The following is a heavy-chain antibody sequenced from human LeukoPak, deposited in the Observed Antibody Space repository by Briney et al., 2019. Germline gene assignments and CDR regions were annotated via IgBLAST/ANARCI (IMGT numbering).Heavy chain of an antibody. V-gene: IGHV3-15*07. CDR3: TTVQMWLAPALGY. J-gene: IGHJ4*02. D-gene: IGHD6-19*01. CDR2: IKTKADVDPT. CDR1: RSISSNAL. Sequence: LRLPCAASRSISSNALMPCVRHAPHQVLEPVPHIKTKADVDPTDYAAPLTSIFTISRNDSKSTLFLQMDSLKTVDKTVYYCTTVQMWLAPALGYCAQGTLVTVSS.